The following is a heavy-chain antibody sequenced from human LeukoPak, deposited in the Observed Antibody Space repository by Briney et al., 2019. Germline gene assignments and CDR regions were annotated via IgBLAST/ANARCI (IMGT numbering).Heavy chain of an antibody. V-gene: IGHV4-59*01. CDR3: ARDWRIGSSWWIDY. CDR1: GGSISSYY. J-gene: IGHJ4*02. Sequence: PSETLSLTCIVSGGSISSYYWSWIRQPPGKGLEWIGYIYYSGSTNYNPSLKSRVTISVDTSKNQFSLKLSSVTAADTAVYYCARDWRIGSSWWIDYWGQGTLVTVSS. CDR2: IYYSGST. D-gene: IGHD6-13*01.